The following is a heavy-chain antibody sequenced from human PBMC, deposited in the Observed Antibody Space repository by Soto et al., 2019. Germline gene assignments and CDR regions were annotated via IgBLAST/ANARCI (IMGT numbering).Heavy chain of an antibody. CDR3: AREGPYCGGDCYYRDSFDI. D-gene: IGHD2-21*01. CDR1: GYTFTGYY. CDR2: INPNSGGT. Sequence: GASVKVCCKASGYTFTGYYMHWVRQAPGQGLEWMGWINPNSGGTNYAQKFQGWVTMTRDTSISTAYMELSRLRSDDTAVYYCAREGPYCGGDCYYRDSFDIWGQGTMVTVSS. J-gene: IGHJ3*02. V-gene: IGHV1-2*04.